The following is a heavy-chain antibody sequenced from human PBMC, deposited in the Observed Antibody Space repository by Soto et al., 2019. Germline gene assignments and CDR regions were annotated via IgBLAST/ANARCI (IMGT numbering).Heavy chain of an antibody. J-gene: IGHJ4*02. V-gene: IGHV3-23*01. CDR2: VSVSGGST. CDR1: GFTFSSYA. CDR3: AKDPDYYDSSGYYRDY. Sequence: EVQLLESGGGLVQPGGSLRLSCAASGFTFSSYAMSWVRQAPGKGLEWVSAVSVSGGSTYYADSAKGRFTISRDNSKNTLYLQMNSLRAEDTAVYYCAKDPDYYDSSGYYRDYWGQGTLVTVSS. D-gene: IGHD3-22*01.